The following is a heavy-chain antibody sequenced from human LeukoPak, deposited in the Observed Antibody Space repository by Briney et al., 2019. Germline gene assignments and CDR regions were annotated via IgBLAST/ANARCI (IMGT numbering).Heavy chain of an antibody. V-gene: IGHV1-69*01. J-gene: IGHJ5*02. CDR2: IIPIFGTA. D-gene: IGHD2-15*01. Sequence: SVKVSCKASGGTFSSYAISWVRQAPGQGLEWMGGIIPIFGTANYAQKFQGRVTITADESTSTAYMELSSLRSEDTAVYYCARDKGSGPNWFDPWGQGTLVTVSS. CDR1: GGTFSSYA. CDR3: ARDKGSGPNWFDP.